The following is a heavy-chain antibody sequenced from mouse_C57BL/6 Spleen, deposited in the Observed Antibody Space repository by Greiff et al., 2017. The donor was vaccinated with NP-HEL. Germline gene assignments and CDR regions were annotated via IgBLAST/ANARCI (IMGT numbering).Heavy chain of an antibody. CDR1: GYTFTSYW. J-gene: IGHJ1*03. D-gene: IGHD1-1*01. CDR3: ARGSQYYGSLYWYFDV. Sequence: QVQLQQPGAELVKPGASVKLSCKASGYTFTSYWMHWVKQRPGQGLEWIGMIHPNSGSTNYNEKFKSKATLTVDKSSSTAYMQLSSLTSEDSAVYYCARGSQYYGSLYWYFDVWGTGTTVTVSS. V-gene: IGHV1-64*01. CDR2: IHPNSGST.